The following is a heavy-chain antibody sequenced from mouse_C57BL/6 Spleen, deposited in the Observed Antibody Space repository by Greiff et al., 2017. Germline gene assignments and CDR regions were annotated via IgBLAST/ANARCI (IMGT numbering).Heavy chain of an antibody. CDR3: AGGDYGSSPWFAY. Sequence: VQLQQPGAELVMPGASVKLSCKASGYTFTSYWMHWVKQRPGQGLEWIGEIDPSDSYTNYNQKFKGKSTLTVDKSSSTAYMQLSSLTSEDSAVYYGAGGDYGSSPWFAYWGQGTLVTVSA. CDR2: IDPSDSYT. D-gene: IGHD1-1*01. V-gene: IGHV1-69*01. CDR1: GYTFTSYW. J-gene: IGHJ3*01.